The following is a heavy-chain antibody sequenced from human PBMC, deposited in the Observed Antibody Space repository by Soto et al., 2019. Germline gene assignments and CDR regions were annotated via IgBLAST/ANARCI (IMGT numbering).Heavy chain of an antibody. V-gene: IGHV5-51*01. CDR3: ARFGDILTGFSHSMDV. CDR2: IYPGDSDT. D-gene: IGHD3-9*01. CDR1: GYNFTTYW. Sequence: ESLKISCQGSGYNFTTYWIGWVRQMPGKGLEWMGIIYPGDSDTRYSPSFQGRLTISADKSTSTAYLQWSRLKASDTAMYYCARFGDILTGFSHSMDVWGQGTTVTVSS. J-gene: IGHJ6*02.